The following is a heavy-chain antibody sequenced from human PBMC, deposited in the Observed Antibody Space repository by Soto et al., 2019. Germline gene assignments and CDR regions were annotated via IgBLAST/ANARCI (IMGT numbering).Heavy chain of an antibody. Sequence: SGGSLRLSCAASGFTFGNFVMRWVRQTPGKGLEWVSTITETGGDTYYTVSVKGRFTISRDNSKNTLYLQMTSLRAEDTALYYCTRASSDRNHMEVWGPGTTVTVFS. CDR2: ITETGGDT. CDR3: TRASSDRNHMEV. V-gene: IGHV3-23*01. CDR1: GFTFGNFV. J-gene: IGHJ6*02.